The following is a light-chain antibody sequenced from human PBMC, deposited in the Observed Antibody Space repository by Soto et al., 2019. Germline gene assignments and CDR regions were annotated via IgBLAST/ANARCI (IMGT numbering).Light chain of an antibody. CDR2: EVS. J-gene: IGLJ2*01. V-gene: IGLV2-14*01. CDR1: SSDVGGYNY. Sequence: QSALTQPASVSGSPGQSITISCTGTSSDVGGYNYVSWYQHHPGKAPKLMIYEVSNRPSGVSNRFSASKSGNTASLTISGLQAEDEGDYYCSSYTSSSTLVFGGGTKVTVL. CDR3: SSYTSSSTLV.